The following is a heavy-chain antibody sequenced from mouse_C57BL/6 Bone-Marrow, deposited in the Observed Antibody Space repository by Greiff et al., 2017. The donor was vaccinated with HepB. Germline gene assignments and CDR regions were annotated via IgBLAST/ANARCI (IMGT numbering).Heavy chain of an antibody. V-gene: IGHV2-2*01. D-gene: IGHD1-1*01. CDR1: GFSLTSYG. Sequence: VMLVESGPGLVQPSQSLSITWTVPGFSLTSYGVHWVRQSPGKGLEWLGVIWSGGSTDYNAAFISRLSISKDNSKSQVFFKMNSLQADDTAIFYCARNCRATVVPYWYFDVWGTGTTVTVSS. CDR2: IWSGGST. J-gene: IGHJ1*03. CDR3: ARNCRATVVPYWYFDV.